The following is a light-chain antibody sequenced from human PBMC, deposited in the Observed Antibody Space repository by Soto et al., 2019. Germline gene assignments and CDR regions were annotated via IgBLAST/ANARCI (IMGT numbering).Light chain of an antibody. Sequence: EIVLTQSPATLSLSAGERATLSCRASQSVSSNLAWYQQKPGQAPRLLIYGASTRATGIPARFSGSGSGTEFTLTLSSLQSEDFAVYYCQQYNNWPRGTFGQGTKVDIK. CDR2: GAS. J-gene: IGKJ1*01. CDR1: QSVSSN. CDR3: QQYNNWPRGT. V-gene: IGKV3-15*01.